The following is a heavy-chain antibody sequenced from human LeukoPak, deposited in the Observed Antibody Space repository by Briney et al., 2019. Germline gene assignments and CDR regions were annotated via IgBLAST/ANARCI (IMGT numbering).Heavy chain of an antibody. V-gene: IGHV1-46*01. Sequence: GASVKIFCKASGYRFTSYYVNWVRQAPGQGLEWMGRINPNGGGTTYTGKFQGRVTMTRDTSTSTVYMELSSLRPDDTAVYYCARDPISSNWPRGHFFDPWGQGTLVTVSS. CDR3: ARDPISSNWPRGHFFDP. CDR1: GYRFTSYY. D-gene: IGHD3-3*02. CDR2: INPNGGGT. J-gene: IGHJ5*02.